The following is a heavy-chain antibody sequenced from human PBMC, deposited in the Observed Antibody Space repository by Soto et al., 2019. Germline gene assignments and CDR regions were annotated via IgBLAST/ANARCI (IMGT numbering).Heavy chain of an antibody. J-gene: IGHJ4*02. D-gene: IGHD2-21*02. V-gene: IGHV6-1*01. CDR2: TYYRSKWFN. CDR3: ARAALPTSFDS. CDR1: GDSVSSDSPT. Sequence: SQTLSLTCAISGDSVSSDSPTWHWIRQSPSRGLEWLGRTYYRSKWFNNYGPSVKSRITISPDTSKNQFSLQLNSVTPEDTAVYFCARAALPTSFDSWGQGTLVTVSS.